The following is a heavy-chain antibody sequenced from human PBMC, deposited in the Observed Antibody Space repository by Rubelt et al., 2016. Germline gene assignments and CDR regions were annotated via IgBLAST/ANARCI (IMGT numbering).Heavy chain of an antibody. V-gene: IGHV2-5*02. D-gene: IGHD5-18*01. CDR3: AHTTSSKYSYGPPFDY. J-gene: IGHJ4*02. CDR2: IYWDDDK. Sequence: QITLKESGPTLVKPTQTLTLTCTFSGFSLSTSGVGVGWIRQPPGKALEWLALIYWDDDKRYSPSLKSRLTITKDTSKNQVVLTMTNMEPVDTATYYCAHTTSSKYSYGPPFDYWGQGTLVTVSS. CDR1: GFSLSTSGVG.